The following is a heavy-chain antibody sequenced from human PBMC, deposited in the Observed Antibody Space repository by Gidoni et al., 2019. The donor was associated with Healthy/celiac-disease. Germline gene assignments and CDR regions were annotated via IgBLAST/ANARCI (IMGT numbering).Heavy chain of an antibody. CDR2: ISSSSSYI. J-gene: IGHJ4*02. CDR1: GFTFSSYS. Sequence: EVQLVESGGGLVKPGGSLRLSCAASGFTFSSYSMNWVRQAPGKGLEWVSSISSSSSYIYYADSVKCRFTISRDNAKNSLYLQMNSLRAEDTAVYYCARALWLQSYSDYWGQGTLVTVSS. CDR3: ARALWLQSYSDY. D-gene: IGHD5-18*01. V-gene: IGHV3-21*01.